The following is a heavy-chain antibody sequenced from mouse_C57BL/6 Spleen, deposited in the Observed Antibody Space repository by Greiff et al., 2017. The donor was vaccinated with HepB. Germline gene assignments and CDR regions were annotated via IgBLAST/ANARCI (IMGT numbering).Heavy chain of an antibody. D-gene: IGHD1-1*01. CDR2: ISSGSSTI. CDR3: ARPGYYGAMDY. CDR1: GFTFSDYG. J-gene: IGHJ4*01. V-gene: IGHV5-17*01. Sequence: EVKVVESGGGLVKPGGSLKLSCAASGFTFSDYGMHWFRQAPVKGLEWVAYISSGSSTIYYADTVKGRFPISRDNAKNTLFLQMTSLRSEDTAMYYCARPGYYGAMDYWGQGTSVTVSS.